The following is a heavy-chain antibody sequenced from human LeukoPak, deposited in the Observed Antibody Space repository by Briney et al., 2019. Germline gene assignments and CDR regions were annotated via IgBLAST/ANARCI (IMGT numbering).Heavy chain of an antibody. CDR1: GFIVSNTY. V-gene: IGHV3-53*01. J-gene: IGHJ4*02. Sequence: PGGSLRLSCAASGFIVSNTYMTWVRQAPGKGLEWVSVIHNDGSTYYADSVKGRLTISRDNSKNMLFLRMNSLRVEDTAMYFCASLARDYWGQGTLVSVSS. CDR2: IHNDGST. CDR3: ASLARDY. D-gene: IGHD3-3*02.